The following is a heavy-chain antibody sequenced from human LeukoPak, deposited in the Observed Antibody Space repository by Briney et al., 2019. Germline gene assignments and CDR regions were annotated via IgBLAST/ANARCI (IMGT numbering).Heavy chain of an antibody. CDR1: GGSFSGYY. Sequence: PSETLSLTCAVYGGSFSGYYWSWIRQPPGKGLEWIGEINHSGSTNYNPSLKSRVTISVDTFKNQFSLKLSSVTAADTAVYYCARSPRSWGFVYYFDYWGQGTLVTVSS. CDR2: INHSGST. D-gene: IGHD3-16*01. CDR3: ARSPRSWGFVYYFDY. J-gene: IGHJ4*02. V-gene: IGHV4-34*01.